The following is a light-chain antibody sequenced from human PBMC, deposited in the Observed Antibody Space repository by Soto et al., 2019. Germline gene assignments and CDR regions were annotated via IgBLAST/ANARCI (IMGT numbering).Light chain of an antibody. CDR3: SSYTGISTVV. CDR2: DVS. V-gene: IGLV2-14*01. J-gene: IGLJ2*01. Sequence: QSALTQPASVSGSPGQSITISCAGTSTDVGIYNYVSWYQQHPGRVPKLMIFDVSNRPSGVPDRFSGSKSGNTASLTISGLQAEDEADYYCSSYTGISTVVFGGGTQLTVL. CDR1: STDVGIYNY.